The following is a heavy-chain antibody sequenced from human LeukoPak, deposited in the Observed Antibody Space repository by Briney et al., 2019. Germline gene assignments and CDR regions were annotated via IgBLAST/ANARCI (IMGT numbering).Heavy chain of an antibody. Sequence: PGGSLRLSCAASGFLFRSYSMNWVRQAPGKGLEWLSYIASGGDGIYYADSVKGRFTISRDNAKNSLYLQMNSLRVEDTAVYYCARGIAVAFYGVDVWGQGTAVTVSS. V-gene: IGHV3-48*01. J-gene: IGHJ6*02. CDR1: GFLFRSYS. D-gene: IGHD6-19*01. CDR3: ARGIAVAFYGVDV. CDR2: IASGGDGI.